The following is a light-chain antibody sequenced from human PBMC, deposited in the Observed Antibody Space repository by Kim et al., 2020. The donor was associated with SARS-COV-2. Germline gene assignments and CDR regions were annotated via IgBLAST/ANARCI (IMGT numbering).Light chain of an antibody. CDR3: QQYASYPWT. J-gene: IGKJ1*01. V-gene: IGKV1-5*01. CDR1: QSIKTL. CDR2: DAS. Sequence: ASVGDRVTITCRASQSIKTLFAWYQQKPGKAPKLLIYDASTLESGVPSRFSGSGSGTEFALTISSLQADDSATYYCQQYASYPWTFGQGTKVDIK.